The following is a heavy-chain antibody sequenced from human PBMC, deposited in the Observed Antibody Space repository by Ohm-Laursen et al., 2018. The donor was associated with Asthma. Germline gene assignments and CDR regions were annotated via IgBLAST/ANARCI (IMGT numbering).Heavy chain of an antibody. CDR1: GFTFSSYG. CDR3: ARESNSSGMDV. Sequence: SLRLSCAASGFTFSSYGMHWVRQAPGKGLEWVAVIWYDGSNKYYADSVKGRFTISRDNSKNTLYLQMNSLRAEDTAVYYCARESNSSGMDVWGQGTTVTVSS. D-gene: IGHD4-11*01. CDR2: IWYDGSNK. V-gene: IGHV3-33*01. J-gene: IGHJ6*02.